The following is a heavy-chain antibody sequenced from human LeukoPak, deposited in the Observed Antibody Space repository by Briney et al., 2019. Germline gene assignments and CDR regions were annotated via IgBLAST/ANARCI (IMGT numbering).Heavy chain of an antibody. Sequence: PGRSLRLSCAASGFTFSSYAMHWVRQAPGKGLEWVAVISYDGSNKYYADSVKGRFTISRDNSKSTLYLQMNSLRAEDTAVYYCAKYTPPRLFQHRHSKDDAFDIWGQGTMVTVSS. V-gene: IGHV3-30-3*02. CDR2: ISYDGSNK. J-gene: IGHJ3*02. D-gene: IGHD3-22*01. CDR3: AKYTPPRLFQHRHSKDDAFDI. CDR1: GFTFSSYA.